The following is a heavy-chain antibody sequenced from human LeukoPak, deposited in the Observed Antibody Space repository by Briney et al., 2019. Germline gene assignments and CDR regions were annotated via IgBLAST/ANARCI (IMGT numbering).Heavy chain of an antibody. Sequence: SETLSLTCTVSGVSISSGSYYWSWIRQPAGKGLEWIGRVYSSGSTNYSPSFKSRVTISVDTSKNQFSLNLNSVTAADTAVYYCARGEYDSSGYWGYYFENWGQGPLVSVSS. CDR1: GVSISSGSYY. J-gene: IGHJ4*02. CDR3: ARGEYDSSGYWGYYFEN. D-gene: IGHD3-22*01. V-gene: IGHV4-61*02. CDR2: VYSSGST.